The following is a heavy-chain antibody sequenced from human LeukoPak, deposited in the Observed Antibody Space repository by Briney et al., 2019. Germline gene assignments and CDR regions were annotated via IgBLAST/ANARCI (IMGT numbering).Heavy chain of an antibody. D-gene: IGHD2-2*01. J-gene: IGHJ6*03. CDR1: GYTFTGYY. CDR2: IKPNSGGT. V-gene: IGHV1-2*02. CDR3: ARGHRFTSRNYYMDV. Sequence: ASVKVSCKASGYTFTGYYIHWVRQAPGQGLEWMGWIKPNSGGTNYAQKFQGRVTMTRDTSISTAYMELSRLRSDDTAVYYCARGHRFTSRNYYMDVWGKGTTVTISS.